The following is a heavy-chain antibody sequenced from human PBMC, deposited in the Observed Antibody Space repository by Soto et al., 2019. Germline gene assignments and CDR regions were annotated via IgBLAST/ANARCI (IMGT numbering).Heavy chain of an antibody. CDR1: GFTFSSYG. V-gene: IGHV3-30*18. CDR2: ISYDGSNK. CDR3: AKEKVPANYYYYGMDV. D-gene: IGHD2-2*01. Sequence: GGSLRLSCAASGFTFSSYGMHWVRQAPGKGLEWVAVISYDGSNKYYADSVKGRFTISRDNSKNTLYLQMNSLRAEDTAVYYCAKEKVPANYYYYGMDVWGQGTTVTVSS. J-gene: IGHJ6*02.